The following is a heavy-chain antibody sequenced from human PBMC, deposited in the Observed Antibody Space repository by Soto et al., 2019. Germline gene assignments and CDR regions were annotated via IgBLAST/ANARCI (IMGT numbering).Heavy chain of an antibody. V-gene: IGHV3-33*01. CDR2: IWYDGSNK. D-gene: IGHD4-17*01. CDR3: ARDPGDYGARGYFDY. CDR1: GFTFSSYG. Sequence: QVQLVESGGGVVQPGRSLRLSCAASGFTFSSYGMHWVRQAPGKGLEWVAVIWYDGSNKYYADSVKGRLTISRDNSKNTLYLQMNSLRAEDTAVYYSARDPGDYGARGYFDYWGQGTLVTVSS. J-gene: IGHJ4*02.